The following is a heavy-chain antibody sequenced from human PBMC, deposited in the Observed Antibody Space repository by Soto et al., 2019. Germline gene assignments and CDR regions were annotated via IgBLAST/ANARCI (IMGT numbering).Heavy chain of an antibody. CDR3: ARRFLEWLGAEWFDP. D-gene: IGHD3-3*01. V-gene: IGHV4-61*01. CDR2: IYYSGST. J-gene: IGHJ5*02. CDR1: GGSVSSGSYY. Sequence: QVQLQESGPGLVKPSETLSLTCTVSGGSVSSGSYYWSWIRQPPGKGLEWIGYIYYSGSTNYNPSLKSLVTIAVDTSKNQFSLKLSSVTAADTAVYYCARRFLEWLGAEWFDPWGQGTLVTVSS.